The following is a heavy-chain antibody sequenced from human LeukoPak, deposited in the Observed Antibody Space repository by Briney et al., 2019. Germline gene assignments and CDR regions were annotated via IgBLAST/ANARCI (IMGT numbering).Heavy chain of an antibody. CDR1: GGSISSGGYY. Sequence: PSETLSLTCTVSGGSISSGGYYWSWIRQHPGKGLEWIGYSYYSGSTYYNPSLKSRVTISVDTSKNQFSLKLSSVTAADTAVYYCARDRSLARGYYYYYYMDVWGKGTTVTVSS. CDR2: SYYSGST. V-gene: IGHV4-31*03. D-gene: IGHD6-13*01. CDR3: ARDRSLARGYYYYYYMDV. J-gene: IGHJ6*03.